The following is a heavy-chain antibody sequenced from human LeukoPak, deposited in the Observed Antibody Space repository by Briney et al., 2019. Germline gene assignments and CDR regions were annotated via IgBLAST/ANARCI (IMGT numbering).Heavy chain of an antibody. CDR3: ARVMIAARSPFDY. CDR2: INHSGST. Sequence: PSETLSLTCAVYGGSFSGYYWSWIRQPPGKGLEWIGEINHSGSTNYNPSLKRRVTISVDTSKNQFSLKLSSVTAADTAVYYCARVMIAARSPFDYWGQGTLVTVSS. CDR1: GGSFSGYY. D-gene: IGHD6-6*01. V-gene: IGHV4-34*01. J-gene: IGHJ4*02.